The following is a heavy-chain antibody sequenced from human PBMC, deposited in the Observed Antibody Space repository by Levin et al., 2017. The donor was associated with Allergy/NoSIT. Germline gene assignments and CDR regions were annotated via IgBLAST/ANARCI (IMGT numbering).Heavy chain of an antibody. Sequence: GESLKISCKASGYTFTSYDINWVRQATGQGLEWMGWMNPNSGNTGYAQKFQGRVTMTRNTSISTAYMELSSLRSEDTAVYYCATNYCSSTSCYGVYWFDPWGQGTLVTVSS. V-gene: IGHV1-8*01. CDR1: GYTFTSYD. CDR3: ATNYCSSTSCYGVYWFDP. J-gene: IGHJ5*02. D-gene: IGHD2-2*01. CDR2: MNPNSGNT.